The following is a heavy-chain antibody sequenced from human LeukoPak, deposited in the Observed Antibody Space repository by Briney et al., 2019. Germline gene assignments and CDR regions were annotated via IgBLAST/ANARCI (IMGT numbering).Heavy chain of an antibody. J-gene: IGHJ4*02. CDR2: IYHSGST. Sequence: APSLSPTCSVYTDSTNTYYCGCIRQYPGNGLEWIGHIYHSGSTDYNPSFKSRVSLSTEMSKKEFSLNMTSVTDADTALYYCVRLRWELLAPYFDHWGQGAFVIVSS. D-gene: IGHD2-15*01. V-gene: IGHV4-59*01. CDR1: TDSTNTYY. CDR3: VRLRWELLAPYFDH.